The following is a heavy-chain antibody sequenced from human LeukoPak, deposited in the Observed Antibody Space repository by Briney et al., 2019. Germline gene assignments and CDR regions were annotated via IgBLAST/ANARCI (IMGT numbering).Heavy chain of an antibody. V-gene: IGHV4-34*01. J-gene: IGHJ3*02. CDR1: GGSFSGYF. CDR3: GRSEDAFDI. CDR2: VNHNGS. Sequence: PSETLSLTCAVYGGSFSGYFWSWIRQSPRKGLEWIGEVNHNGSNYNPSLKSRVTISVDTSKNQFSLKLSSVTAADTAVYYCGRSEDAFDIWGQGTMVTVSS.